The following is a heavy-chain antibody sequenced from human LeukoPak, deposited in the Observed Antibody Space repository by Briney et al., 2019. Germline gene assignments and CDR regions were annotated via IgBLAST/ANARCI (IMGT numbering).Heavy chain of an antibody. J-gene: IGHJ6*02. Sequence: SETLSLTCAVYGGSFSGYYWSWIRQPPGKGLEWIGYIYYSGSTNYNPSLKSRVTISVDTSKNQFSLKLSSVTAADTAVYYCARDTHGMDVWGQGTTVTVSS. CDR1: GGSFSGYY. V-gene: IGHV4-59*01. D-gene: IGHD2-15*01. CDR3: ARDTHGMDV. CDR2: IYYSGST.